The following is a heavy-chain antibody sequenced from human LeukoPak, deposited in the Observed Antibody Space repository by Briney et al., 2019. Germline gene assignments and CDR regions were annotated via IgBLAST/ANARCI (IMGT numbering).Heavy chain of an antibody. CDR1: GFRFSNSW. V-gene: IGHV3-74*01. Sequence: GGSLRLSCAASGFRFSNSWMYWVRQGPGKGPVWVSRMKTDGTRIEYADSVKGRFTISRDDAKNTLFLQMSSLRVEDTAVYYCARGADHGGSYYPDWGQGTRVTVSS. CDR3: ARGADHGGSYYPD. CDR2: MKTDGTRI. J-gene: IGHJ4*02. D-gene: IGHD3-10*01.